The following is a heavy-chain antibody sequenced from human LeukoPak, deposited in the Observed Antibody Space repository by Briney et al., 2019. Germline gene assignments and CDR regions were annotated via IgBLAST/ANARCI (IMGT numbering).Heavy chain of an antibody. CDR3: ARDQGSGWFKPFDY. D-gene: IGHD6-19*01. CDR1: GFTFSSYS. CDR2: ISSSSSYI. J-gene: IGHJ4*02. Sequence: GGSLRLSCAASGFTFSSYSMNWVRQAPGKGLEWVSAISSSSSYIYYADSLKGRFTISRDNAKNSLYLQMNSLRAEDTAVYYRARDQGSGWFKPFDYWGQGTLVTVSS. V-gene: IGHV3-21*01.